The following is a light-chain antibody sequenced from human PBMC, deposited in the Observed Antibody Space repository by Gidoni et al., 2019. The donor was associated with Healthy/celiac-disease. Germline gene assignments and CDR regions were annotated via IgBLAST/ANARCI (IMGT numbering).Light chain of an antibody. CDR2: EVS. CDR3: MQGAQDWFT. CDR1: QSLLRSDGYTY. Sequence: EIVMTQTPPSLSITPGEQASMSCRSSQSLLRSDGYTYLSWFLQTARPASTLLIYEVSNRFSGVADRFSGGGSGTDFTLKISRVEDEDVGVYCCMQGAQDWFTFGPGTKVDIK. V-gene: IGKV2D-26*03. J-gene: IGKJ3*01.